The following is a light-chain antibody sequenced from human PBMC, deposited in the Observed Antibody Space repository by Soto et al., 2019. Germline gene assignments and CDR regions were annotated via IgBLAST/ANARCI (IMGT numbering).Light chain of an antibody. V-gene: IGKV3-20*01. J-gene: IGKJ1*01. CDR1: QSVNSNY. Sequence: EIVLTQSPGTLSLSPGERATLSCRASQSVNSNYLAWYQQKPGQAPRLLMYETSTRATGIPDRFSGSGSGTDFTLTISRLEPEDLAVYFCQQFGTSPLWTFGQGTKVEMK. CDR2: ETS. CDR3: QQFGTSPLWT.